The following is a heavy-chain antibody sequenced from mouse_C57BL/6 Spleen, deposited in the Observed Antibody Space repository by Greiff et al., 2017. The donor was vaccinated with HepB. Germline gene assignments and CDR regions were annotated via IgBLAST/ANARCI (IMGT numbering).Heavy chain of an antibody. J-gene: IGHJ4*01. V-gene: IGHV2-6-1*01. CDR2: IWSDGST. CDR3: ARHAGYDPFYAMDY. CDR1: GFSLTSYG. D-gene: IGHD2-2*01. Sequence: VKLMESGPGLVAPSQSLSITCTVSGFSLTSYGVHWVRQPPGKGLEWLVVIWSDGSTTYNSALKSRLSISKDNSKSQVFLKMNSLQNDDTAMYYCARHAGYDPFYAMDYWGQGTSVTVSS.